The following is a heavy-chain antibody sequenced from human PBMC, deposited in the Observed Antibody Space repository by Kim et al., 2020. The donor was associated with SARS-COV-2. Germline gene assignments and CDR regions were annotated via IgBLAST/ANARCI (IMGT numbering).Heavy chain of an antibody. V-gene: IGHV3-23*01. J-gene: IGHJ4*02. Sequence: GGSLRLSCAASGFTFSSYAMSWVRQSPGKGLEWVSSLGSGTYYADSVKGRFTISRENSKNTLYLQMNSLRPEDTAVYYCAKDQRSGYGLADYFDYWGQGTLVTVSS. CDR3: AKDQRSGYGLADYFDY. D-gene: IGHD5-18*01. CDR1: GFTFSSYA. CDR2: LGSGT.